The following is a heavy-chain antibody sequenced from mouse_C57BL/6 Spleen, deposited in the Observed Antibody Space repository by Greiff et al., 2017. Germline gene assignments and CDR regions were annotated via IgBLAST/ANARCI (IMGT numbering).Heavy chain of an antibody. CDR2: IDPSDSYT. CDR1: GYTFTSYW. D-gene: IGHD1-1*01. V-gene: IGHV1-59*01. J-gene: IGHJ3*01. CDR3: ARGITTVVERAWFAY. Sequence: QVQLQQPGAELVRPGTSVKLSCKASGYTFTSYWMHWVKQRPGQGLEWIGVIDPSDSYTNYNQKFKGKATLTGDTSSSTAYMQLSSLTSEDSAVYYCARGITTVVERAWFAYWGQGTLVTVSA.